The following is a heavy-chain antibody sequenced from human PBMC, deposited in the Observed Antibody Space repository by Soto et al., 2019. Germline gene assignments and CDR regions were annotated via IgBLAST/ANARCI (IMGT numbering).Heavy chain of an antibody. CDR3: ARVRRDKNWFDP. CDR1: GYTFTSYG. J-gene: IGHJ5*02. CDR2: ISAYNGNT. Sequence: ASVKVSCKASGYTFTSYGISWVLQAPGQGLEWMGWISAYNGNTNYAQKLQGRVTMTTDTSTSTAYMELRSLRSDDTAVYYCARVRRDKNWFDPWGQGTLVTVSS. V-gene: IGHV1-18*01.